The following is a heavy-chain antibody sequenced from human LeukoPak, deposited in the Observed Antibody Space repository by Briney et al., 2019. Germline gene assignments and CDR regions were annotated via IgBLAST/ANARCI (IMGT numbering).Heavy chain of an antibody. CDR1: GGSISSYY. J-gene: IGHJ4*02. V-gene: IGHV4-4*09. CDR3: ARMNGNYDILN. CDR2: IYTSGST. D-gene: IGHD3-9*01. Sequence: PSETLSLTCTVSGGSISSYYWSWIRQPSGKGLEWIGYIYTSGSTNYNPSLKSRVTISVDTSKNQFSLKLSSVTAADTAVYYCARMNGNYDILNWGQGTLVTVSS.